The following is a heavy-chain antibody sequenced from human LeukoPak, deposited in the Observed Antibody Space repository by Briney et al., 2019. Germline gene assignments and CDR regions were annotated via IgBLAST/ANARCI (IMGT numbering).Heavy chain of an antibody. J-gene: IGHJ4*02. CDR3: ARGYSGYDPTYFDY. CDR1: GGSFSSYY. CDR2: MYYSGNI. Sequence: PSETLSLTCTVSGGSFSSYYWSWIRQPPGKGLERIGYMYYSGNIKYNPSLKSRVTISGDTSKKQFSLKLSSVTAADTAVYYCARGYSGYDPTYFDYWGQGTLVTVSS. D-gene: IGHD5-12*01. V-gene: IGHV4-59*01.